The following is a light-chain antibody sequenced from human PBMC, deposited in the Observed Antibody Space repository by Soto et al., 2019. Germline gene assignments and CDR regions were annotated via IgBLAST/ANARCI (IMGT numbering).Light chain of an antibody. V-gene: IGLV1-40*01. CDR3: QSYDSSLSGRV. CDR1: SSNIGAGYD. Sequence: VLTQPPSVSGAPGQRVTISCTGSSSNIGAGYDVHWYQQLPGTAPKLLIYGNSNRPSGVPDRFSGYKSGTSASLAITGLQAEDEADYYCQSYDSSLSGRVFGTGTKLTVL. CDR2: GNS. J-gene: IGLJ1*01.